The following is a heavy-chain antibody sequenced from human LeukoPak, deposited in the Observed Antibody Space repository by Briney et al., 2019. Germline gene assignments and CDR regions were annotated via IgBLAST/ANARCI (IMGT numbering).Heavy chain of an antibody. J-gene: IGHJ6*03. V-gene: IGHV4-61*09. CDR1: GGSISSGSYY. CDR3: ARGQENYYMDV. CDR2: IYTSGST. Sequence: SQTLSLTCTVSGGSISSGSYYWSWIRQPAGKGLEWIGHIYTSGSTSYSPSLTSRVTISVDTSKNQFSLKLSSVTAADTAVYYCARGQENYYMDVWGKGTTVTVSS.